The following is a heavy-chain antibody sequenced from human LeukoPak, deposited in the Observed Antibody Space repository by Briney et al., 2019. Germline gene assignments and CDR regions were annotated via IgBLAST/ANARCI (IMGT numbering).Heavy chain of an antibody. Sequence: GGTQRLSCAASGFTFSNYVMNWVRQAPGKGLEWVSTISGSGGSTYYADSVKGRFTISRDNSKNTLYLQMNSLRAEDTAVYYCATAHSSSWYGVDYWGQGTLVTVSS. CDR2: ISGSGGST. CDR3: ATAHSSSWYGVDY. J-gene: IGHJ4*02. V-gene: IGHV3-23*01. D-gene: IGHD6-13*01. CDR1: GFTFSNYV.